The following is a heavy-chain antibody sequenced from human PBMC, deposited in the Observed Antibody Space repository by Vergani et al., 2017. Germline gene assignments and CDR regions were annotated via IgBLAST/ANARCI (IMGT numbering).Heavy chain of an antibody. Sequence: QVPLQESGPGLVNPSETLSLTCTVSGGSFNTYYWSWIRQSPGKGLEWIGYIYSTGSTNYNPSLNSRVTMSVDTSKNQFSLKLRSVTAADTAVYFCARVMYRDEASTGYRLEGMDIWGQGTTVTISS. V-gene: IGHV4-59*13. D-gene: IGHD3-9*01. CDR1: GGSFNTYY. CDR3: ARVMYRDEASTGYRLEGMDI. CDR2: IYSTGST. J-gene: IGHJ6*02.